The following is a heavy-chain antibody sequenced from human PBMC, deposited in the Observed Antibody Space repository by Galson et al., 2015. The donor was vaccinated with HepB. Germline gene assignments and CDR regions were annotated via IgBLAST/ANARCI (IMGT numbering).Heavy chain of an antibody. CDR1: GFTFSNAW. V-gene: IGHV3-15*07. CDR3: TTERVGGTYDYGGNSPDDAFDI. D-gene: IGHD4-23*01. CDR2: IKSKTDGGTT. J-gene: IGHJ3*02. Sequence: SLRLSCAASGFTFSNAWMNWVRQAPGKGLEWVGRIKSKTDGGTTDYAAPVKGRFTISRDDSKNTLYLQMNSLKTEDTAVYYCTTERVGGTYDYGGNSPDDAFDIWGQGTMVTVSS.